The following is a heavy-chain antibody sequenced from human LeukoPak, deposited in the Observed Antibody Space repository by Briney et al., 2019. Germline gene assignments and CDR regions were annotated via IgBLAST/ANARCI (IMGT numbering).Heavy chain of an antibody. V-gene: IGHV1-46*03. J-gene: IGHJ6*02. CDR1: GYTFTSYY. CDR3: ARGGYSYGDPRAFYYYYGMDV. CDR2: INPSGGST. D-gene: IGHD5-18*01. Sequence: GASVKVSCEASGYTFTSYYMHWVRQAPGQGLEWMGIINPSGGSTSYAQKFQGRVTMTRDTSTSTVYMELSSLRSEDTAVYYCARGGYSYGDPRAFYYYYGMDVWGQGTTVTVSS.